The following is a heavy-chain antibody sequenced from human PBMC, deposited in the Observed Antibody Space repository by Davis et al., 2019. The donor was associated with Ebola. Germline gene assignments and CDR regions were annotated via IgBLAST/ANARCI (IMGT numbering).Heavy chain of an antibody. J-gene: IGHJ6*02. V-gene: IGHV1-8*02. Sequence: AASVKVSCKASGYTFTSYGINWVRQATGQGLEWMGWMNPNSGNTGYAQKFQGRVTMTRNTSISTAYMELSSLRSEDTAVYYCAREKQLPGYYYYGMDVWGQGTTVTVSS. CDR3: AREKQLPGYYYYGMDV. CDR1: GYTFTSYG. CDR2: MNPNSGNT. D-gene: IGHD6-6*01.